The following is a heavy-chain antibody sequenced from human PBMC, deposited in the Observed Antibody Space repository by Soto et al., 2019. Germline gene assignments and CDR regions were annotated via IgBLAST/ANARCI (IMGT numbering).Heavy chain of an antibody. J-gene: IGHJ5*02. CDR2: SYYSGNT. V-gene: IGHV4-59*01. Sequence: QVQLQESGPGLVKPSETLSVTCTVSGGSISSYYWSWLRQPPGKGLEWIGYSYYSGNTNYNPYLKSRVTISVDTSKNQSSLKLSSVTAADTAVYYCARDQRGYDILTGDSNWFDPWGQGTLVTVSS. D-gene: IGHD3-9*01. CDR1: GGSISSYY. CDR3: ARDQRGYDILTGDSNWFDP.